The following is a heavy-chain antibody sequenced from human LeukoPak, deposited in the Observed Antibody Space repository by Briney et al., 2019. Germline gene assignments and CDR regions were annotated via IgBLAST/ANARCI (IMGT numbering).Heavy chain of an antibody. CDR3: ARGGTGTTDYGMDV. CDR2: MNPNSGNT. CDR1: GYTFTSYD. V-gene: IGHV1-8*01. Sequence: ASVKVSCKASGYTFTSYDINWVRQATGQGLEWMGWMNPNSGNTGYTQKFQGRVTMTRNTSISTAYMELSSLRSEDTAVYYCARGGTGTTDYGMDVWGQGTTVTVSS. D-gene: IGHD1-7*01. J-gene: IGHJ6*02.